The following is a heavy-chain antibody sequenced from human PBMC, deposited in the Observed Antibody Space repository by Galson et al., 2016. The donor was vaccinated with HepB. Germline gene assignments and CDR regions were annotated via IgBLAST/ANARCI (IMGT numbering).Heavy chain of an antibody. J-gene: IGHJ4*02. D-gene: IGHD6-19*01. V-gene: IGHV3-7*04. CDR3: VGGSGWLPDY. CDR1: GFTFGSYW. CDR2: IKQDGSEK. Sequence: SLRLSCAASGFTFGSYWMNWVRQAPGKGLEWVANIKQDGSEKNYVDSVKGRFTISRDNAKNSVSLQMNSLRGDDTAVYYWVGGSGWLPDYWGQGILVTVSS.